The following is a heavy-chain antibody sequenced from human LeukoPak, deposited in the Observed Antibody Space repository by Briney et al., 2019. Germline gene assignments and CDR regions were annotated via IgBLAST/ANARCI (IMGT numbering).Heavy chain of an antibody. J-gene: IGHJ4*02. D-gene: IGHD3-10*01. Sequence: GGSLRLSCAASGFTFSSYAMSWVRQAPGKGLEWVAFIRYDGSNKYYADSVKGRFTISRDNSKNTLYLQMNSLRAEDTAVYYCAKDWDYGSGSYYNGLFDYWGQGTLVTVSS. V-gene: IGHV3-30*02. CDR3: AKDWDYGSGSYYNGLFDY. CDR1: GFTFSSYA. CDR2: IRYDGSNK.